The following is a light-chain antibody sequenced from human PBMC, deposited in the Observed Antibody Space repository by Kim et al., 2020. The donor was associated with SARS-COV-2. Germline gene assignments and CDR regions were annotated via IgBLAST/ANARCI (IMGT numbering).Light chain of an antibody. CDR3: QQYDTLPT. V-gene: IGKV1-33*01. CDR1: QDISNY. CDR2: DAS. Sequence: DIQMTQSPSSLSASVGDRVTITCQASQDISNYLNWYQQKLGKAPNLLIYDASKLETGVPSRFSGSGSGTDFTFTISRFQPEDIATYYCQQYDTLPTFGGGTKVDIK. J-gene: IGKJ4*01.